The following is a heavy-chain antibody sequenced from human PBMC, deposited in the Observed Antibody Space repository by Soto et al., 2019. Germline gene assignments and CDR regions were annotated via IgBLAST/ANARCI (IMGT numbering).Heavy chain of an antibody. CDR3: ARAGVTVTGWDS. CDR2: IIPVFGTS. V-gene: IGHV1-69*01. J-gene: IGHJ4*02. CDR1: GGTFNNYA. Sequence: QVQLVQSGAEVKKPGSSVKVSCKASGGTFNNYAISWLRQAPGQGLQWMGEIIPVFGTSNYVQHFQGRVTITADESTSTAYMELNSLRFEDTAMYYCARAGVTVTGWDSWGQGTLVTGSS. D-gene: IGHD1-20*01.